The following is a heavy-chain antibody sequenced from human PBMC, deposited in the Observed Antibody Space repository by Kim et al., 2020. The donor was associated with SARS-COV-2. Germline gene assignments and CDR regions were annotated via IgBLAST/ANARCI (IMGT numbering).Heavy chain of an antibody. J-gene: IGHJ4*02. D-gene: IGHD3-16*02. CDR3: AIAKSSLGELSV. V-gene: IGHV3-23*01. Sequence: YYADSVKGRFTISRDNSKNTLYLQMNSLRAEDTAVYYCAIAKSSLGELSVWGQGTLVTVSS.